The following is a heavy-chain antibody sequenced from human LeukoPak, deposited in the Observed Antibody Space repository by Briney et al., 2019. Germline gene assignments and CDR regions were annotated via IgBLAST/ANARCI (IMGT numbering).Heavy chain of an antibody. J-gene: IGHJ4*02. CDR3: ARGGYWCGDDCYPDQ. CDR1: GGSLSSGGYS. D-gene: IGHD2-21*02. CDR2: INHSGST. V-gene: IGHV4-30-2*06. Sequence: SQTLSLTCAVSGGSLSSGGYSWRWLRQSPGKGLEWIGEINHSGSTNYNPSLKSRVTISIDTSKNQFSLKLSSVTAADTAVYYCARGGYWCGDDCYPDQWGQGTLVTVST.